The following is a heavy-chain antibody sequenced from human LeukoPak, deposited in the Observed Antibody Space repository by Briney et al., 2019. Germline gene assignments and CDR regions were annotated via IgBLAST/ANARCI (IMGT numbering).Heavy chain of an antibody. V-gene: IGHV1-69*05. CDR3: ARDRDRWEPGPDHDAFDI. CDR2: IIPIFGTA. CDR1: GGTFSSYA. D-gene: IGHD1-26*01. Sequence: ASVKVSCKASGGTFSSYAISWVRQAPGQGLEWMGGIIPIFGTANYAQKFQGRVTITTDESTSTAYMELSSLRSEDTAVYYCARDRDRWEPGPDHDAFDIWGQGTMVTVSS. J-gene: IGHJ3*02.